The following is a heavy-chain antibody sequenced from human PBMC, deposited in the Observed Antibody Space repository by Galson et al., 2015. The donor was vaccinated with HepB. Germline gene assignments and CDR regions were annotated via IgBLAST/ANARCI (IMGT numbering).Heavy chain of an antibody. CDR1: GFTFSSYA. Sequence: SLRLSCAASGFTFSSYAMHWVRQAPGKGLEWVAVISYDGSNKYYADSVKGRSTISRDNSKNTLYLQMNSLRAEDTAVYYCATQQGDINYEAGGWFGPWGQGTPVTVPS. V-gene: IGHV3-30*04. CDR2: ISYDGSNK. J-gene: IGHJ5*02. D-gene: IGHD4-11*01. CDR3: ATQQGDINYEAGGWFGP.